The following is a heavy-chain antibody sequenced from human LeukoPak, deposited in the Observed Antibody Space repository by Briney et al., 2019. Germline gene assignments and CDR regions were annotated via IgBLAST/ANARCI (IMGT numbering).Heavy chain of an antibody. CDR2: INHSGST. CDR3: ARGCYDFWSGLGPCFDY. Sequence: PSETLSLTCAVYGGSFSGYYWSWIRQPPGKGLEWIGEINHSGSTNYNPSLKSRVTISVDTSKNQFSLKLSSVTAADTAVYYCARGCYDFWSGLGPCFDYWGQGTLVTVSS. D-gene: IGHD3-3*01. J-gene: IGHJ4*02. V-gene: IGHV4-34*01. CDR1: GGSFSGYY.